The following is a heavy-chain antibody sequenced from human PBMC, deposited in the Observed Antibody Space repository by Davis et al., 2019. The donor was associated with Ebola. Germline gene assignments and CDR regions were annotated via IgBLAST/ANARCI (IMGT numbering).Heavy chain of an antibody. Sequence: GGSLRLSFAPSGFTSNKYEMNWVRQAPGKGREWISYISDSGSTTYYTDSVKGRFTISRDNAKNSLYLQMNTLRVEDTAIYYCVPGTWIRGQGTLVTVSS. D-gene: IGHD5-18*01. CDR1: GFTSNKYE. CDR2: ISDSGSTT. V-gene: IGHV3-48*03. J-gene: IGHJ4*02. CDR3: VPGTWI.